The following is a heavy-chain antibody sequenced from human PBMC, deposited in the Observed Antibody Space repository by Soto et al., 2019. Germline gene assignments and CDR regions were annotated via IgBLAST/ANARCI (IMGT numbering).Heavy chain of an antibody. J-gene: IGHJ6*02. CDR1: GYSFTSYW. CDR2: IYPGDSDT. CDR3: AASIFYHGMDV. Sequence: GESLKISCKGSGYSFTSYWIGWVRQMPGKGLEWMGIIYPGDSDTKYNPSFQGQVTISADKSITTTYLQWSSLKASDTAIYYCAASIFYHGMDVWGQGTTVTVSS. V-gene: IGHV5-51*01.